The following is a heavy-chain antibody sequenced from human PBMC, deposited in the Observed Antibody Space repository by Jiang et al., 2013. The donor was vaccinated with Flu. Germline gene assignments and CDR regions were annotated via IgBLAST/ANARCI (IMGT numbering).Heavy chain of an antibody. CDR1: GFTFDDYA. CDR3: AKDMGFRRDQFDY. D-gene: IGHD3-10*01. CDR2: ISWNSGSI. Sequence: VQLVESGGGLVQPGRSLRLSCAASGFTFDDYAMHWVRQAPGKGLEWVSGISWNSGSIGYADSVKGRFTISRDNAKNSLYLQMNSLGAEDTALYYCAKDMGFRRDQFDYWGQGTLVTVSS. V-gene: IGHV3-9*01. J-gene: IGHJ4*02.